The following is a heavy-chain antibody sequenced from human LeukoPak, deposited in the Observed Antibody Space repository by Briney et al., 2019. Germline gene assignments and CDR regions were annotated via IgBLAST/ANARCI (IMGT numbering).Heavy chain of an antibody. J-gene: IGHJ4*02. CDR2: ISYTGIT. CDR1: GGSISSYY. CDR3: ARGGWSLDY. V-gene: IGHV4-59*01. D-gene: IGHD3-3*01. Sequence: PSETLSLTCTVSGGSISSYYWSWIRQPPGEGLEWIGYISYTGITNYNPSLKGRVTISVDTSKNQFSLRLNSVAAADTAVYYCARGGWSLDYWGQGTLVTVSS.